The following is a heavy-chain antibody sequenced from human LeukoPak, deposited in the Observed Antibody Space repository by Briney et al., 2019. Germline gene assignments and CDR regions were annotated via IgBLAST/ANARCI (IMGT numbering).Heavy chain of an antibody. J-gene: IGHJ4*02. CDR2: TNSDGSST. D-gene: IGHD3-22*01. CDR3: ARERYYYDSSGYYRYFDY. Sequence: GGSLRLSCVASGFTFSNSWMHWVRQAPGKGLVWVSRTNSDGSSTTYADSVKGRFTISRDNAKNSLYLQMNSLRAEDTAVYYCARERYYYDSSGYYRYFDYWGQGTLVTVSS. CDR1: GFTFSNSW. V-gene: IGHV3-74*01.